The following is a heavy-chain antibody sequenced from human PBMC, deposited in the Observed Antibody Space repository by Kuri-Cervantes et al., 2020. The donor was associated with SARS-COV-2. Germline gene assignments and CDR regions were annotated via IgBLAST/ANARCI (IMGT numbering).Heavy chain of an antibody. CDR3: VSYSSGWYYGS. CDR2: IKQDGSEK. Sequence: ETLSLTCAVYGGSFSGYYWSWVRQAPGKGLEWVANIKQDGSEKYYVDSVKGRFTISRDNAKKSLYLQMNSLKAEDTAVYYCVSYSSGWYYGSWGQGTRVTVSS. D-gene: IGHD6-19*01. V-gene: IGHV3-7*03. CDR1: GGSFSGYY. J-gene: IGHJ4*02.